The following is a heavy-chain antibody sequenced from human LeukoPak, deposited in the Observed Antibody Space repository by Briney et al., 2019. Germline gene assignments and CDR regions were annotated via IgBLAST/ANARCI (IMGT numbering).Heavy chain of an antibody. CDR1: GGSISSSSYY. Sequence: SETLSLTCTVSGGSISSSSYYWGWIRQPPGKGLEWIGSIYYSGSTYYNPSLKSRVTISVDTSKNQFSLKLSSVTAADTAVYYCARVARARVGATQYNWFDPWGQGTLVTVSS. D-gene: IGHD1-26*01. CDR3: ARVARARVGATQYNWFDP. V-gene: IGHV4-39*07. CDR2: IYYSGST. J-gene: IGHJ5*02.